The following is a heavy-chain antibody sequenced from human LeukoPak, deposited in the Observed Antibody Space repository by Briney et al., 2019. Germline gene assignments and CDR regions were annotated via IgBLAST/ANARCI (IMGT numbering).Heavy chain of an antibody. CDR3: ARASSSGPPDY. D-gene: IGHD6-19*01. CDR1: GGSISDDS. CDR2: IYDSGST. V-gene: IGHV4-59*08. Sequence: PSETLSLTCTVSGGSISDDSWTWIRQPPGKGLEWIGYIYDSGSTNYNPSLKSRVTISVDTSKNQFSLKLNSVTAADTAVYYCARASSSGPPDYWGQGTLVTVSS. J-gene: IGHJ4*02.